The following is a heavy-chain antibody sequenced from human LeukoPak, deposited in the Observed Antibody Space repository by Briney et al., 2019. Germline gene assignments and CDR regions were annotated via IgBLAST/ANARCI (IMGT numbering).Heavy chain of an antibody. Sequence: GGSLRLSCTASGFTFSSYWMHWVRQAPGKGLVWVSRINSDGTSTTYADSVKGRFTMSRDNAKNTLYLQTNSLRAEDTAVYYCTRELQLALLFDYWGQGTLVTVSS. V-gene: IGHV3-74*03. CDR1: GFTFSSYW. CDR2: INSDGTST. D-gene: IGHD6-13*01. J-gene: IGHJ4*02. CDR3: TRELQLALLFDY.